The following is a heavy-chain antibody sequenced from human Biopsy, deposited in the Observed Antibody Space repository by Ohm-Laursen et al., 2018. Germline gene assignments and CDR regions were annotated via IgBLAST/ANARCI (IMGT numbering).Heavy chain of an antibody. CDR3: ARRGSGGRSFDY. V-gene: IGHV4-59*08. CDR1: GDSINGSY. J-gene: IGHJ4*02. Sequence: PGTLSLTCTVSGDSINGSYWSWIRQAPGKGLEWIGFISNSGNTNYNPSLKSRVTISADTSKNQFSLKLGSVTVADTAVFYCARRGSGGRSFDYWGQGSLVTVSS. CDR2: ISNSGNT. D-gene: IGHD2-15*01.